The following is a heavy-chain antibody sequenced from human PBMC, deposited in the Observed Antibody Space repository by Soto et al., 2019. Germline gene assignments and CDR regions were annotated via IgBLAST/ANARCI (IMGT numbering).Heavy chain of an antibody. J-gene: IGHJ4*02. D-gene: IGHD2-15*01. V-gene: IGHV4-59*01. CDR1: GVFLTGSY. CDR3: EKYRRTDAEGYTFDY. CDR2: IYYSGST. Sequence: ASETLSLTCTVSGVFLTGSYWSWIRQPPGKGLEWIGYIYYSGSTNFNPSLKSRVSMSVDTARNQFSLQLSSVTAADTAVYFCEKYRRTDAEGYTFDYWGQGALVTVSS.